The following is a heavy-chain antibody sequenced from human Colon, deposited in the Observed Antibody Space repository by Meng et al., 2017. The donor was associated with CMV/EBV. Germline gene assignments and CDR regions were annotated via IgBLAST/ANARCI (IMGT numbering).Heavy chain of an antibody. Sequence: GSLRLSCAASGFTVSSNYMSWVRQAPGKGLEWVSVIYSGGDTYYADTYYADSVKGRFTISRDNAKNSLYLQMNSLRAEDTAVYYCARFTRISGYEALDYWGQGTLVTVSS. CDR2: IYSGGDTYYADT. CDR1: GFTVSSNY. CDR3: ARFTRISGYEALDY. V-gene: IGHV3-66*01. D-gene: IGHD5-12*01. J-gene: IGHJ4*02.